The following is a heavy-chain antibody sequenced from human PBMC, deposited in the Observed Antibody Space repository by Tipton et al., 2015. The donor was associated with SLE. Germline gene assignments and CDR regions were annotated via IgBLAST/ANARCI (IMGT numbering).Heavy chain of an antibody. D-gene: IGHD4-17*01. CDR3: VRLWGDGDPLDS. CDR1: GYKFSGYW. Sequence: QLVQSGAEVKQPGGSLKISCEASGYKFSGYWIGWVRQMPGKGLEWMGIIFPGDRDTQYTPAFQGQVTISADTSISTNYQQWSSLKDSDTAMYYCVRLWGDGDPLDSWGQGTLLTVSS. J-gene: IGHJ4*02. CDR2: IFPGDRDT. V-gene: IGHV5-51*03.